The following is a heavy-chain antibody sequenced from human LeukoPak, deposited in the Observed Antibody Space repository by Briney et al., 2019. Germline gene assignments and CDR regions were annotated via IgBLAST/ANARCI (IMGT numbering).Heavy chain of an antibody. CDR1: GFTFSSYG. J-gene: IGHJ4*02. CDR3: AKGVYYYDSSGYYSRFDY. V-gene: IGHV3-30*18. D-gene: IGHD3-22*01. Sequence: GRSLRLSCVASGFTFSSYGMHWVRQAPGKGLEWVAVISYDGSNKYYADSVKGRFTISRDNSKNTLYLQMNSLRAEDTAVYYCAKGVYYYDSSGYYSRFDYWGQGTLVTVSS. CDR2: ISYDGSNK.